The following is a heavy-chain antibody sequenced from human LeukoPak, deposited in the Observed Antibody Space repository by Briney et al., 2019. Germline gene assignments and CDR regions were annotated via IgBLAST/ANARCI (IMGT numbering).Heavy chain of an antibody. Sequence: GGSLRLSCAASGFTFSNAWMSWVRQAPGKGLELVANIKQDRSEKYYVDSVKGRFTISRDNAKNSLYLQMNSLRAEDTAVYYCARLREIPVFGVVTKSTSYFDYWGQGTLVTVSS. J-gene: IGHJ4*02. D-gene: IGHD3-3*01. V-gene: IGHV3-7*01. CDR3: ARLREIPVFGVVTKSTSYFDY. CDR1: GFTFSNAW. CDR2: IKQDRSEK.